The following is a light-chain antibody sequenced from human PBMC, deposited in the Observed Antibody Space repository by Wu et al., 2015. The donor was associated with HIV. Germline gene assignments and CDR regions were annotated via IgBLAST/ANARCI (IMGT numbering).Light chain of an antibody. CDR3: QHYGSSQWT. CDR1: QSVTSGN. CDR2: GAS. J-gene: IGKJ1*01. Sequence: DIVLTQSPGTLSLSPGERATLSCRASQSVTSGNLARYQQRPGQAPRLLIYGASSRATGIPDRFSGSGSGTDLTLTISTLKSEDFAVYYCQHYGSSQWTFGQGTRVEI. V-gene: IGKV3-20*01.